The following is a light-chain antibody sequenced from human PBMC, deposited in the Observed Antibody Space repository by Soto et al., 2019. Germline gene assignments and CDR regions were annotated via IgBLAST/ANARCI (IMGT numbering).Light chain of an antibody. V-gene: IGLV1-40*01. CDR1: SSNIGAGYD. Sequence: QSVLTQPPSVSGAPGQRVTISCTGGSSNIGAGYDVHWYQQPPGTAPKLLIDDNSNRPSCVPERFSGSKSGTSASLAITGHQDEDEADYYCQSYDSSLSGAKVFGGGTKLTVL. CDR3: QSYDSSLSGAKV. CDR2: DNS. J-gene: IGLJ3*02.